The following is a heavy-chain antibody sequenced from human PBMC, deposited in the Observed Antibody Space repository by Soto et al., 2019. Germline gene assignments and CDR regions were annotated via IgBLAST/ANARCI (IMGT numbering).Heavy chain of an antibody. Sequence: EVQLLESGGGLVRPGGSLRLSCAASGFPFRSYAMGWVRQAPGKGLEWISVISGSGEITLYTDSVKGRFTISRDFSNYTLYLQMNSLRADDTAIYYCGKARYLLVDQPLYFESWGQGTLVTVSS. J-gene: IGHJ4*02. D-gene: IGHD3-9*01. CDR2: ISGSGEIT. CDR1: GFPFRSYA. V-gene: IGHV3-23*01. CDR3: GKARYLLVDQPLYFES.